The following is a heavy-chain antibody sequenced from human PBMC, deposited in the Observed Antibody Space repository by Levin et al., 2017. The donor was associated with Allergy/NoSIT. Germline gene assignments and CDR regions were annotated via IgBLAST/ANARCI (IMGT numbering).Heavy chain of an antibody. D-gene: IGHD3-3*01. Sequence: GGSLRLSCAASGFTFSSYAMHWVRQAPGKGLEWVAVISYDGSNKYYADSVKGRFTISRDNSKNTLYLQMNSLRAEDTAVYYCARDYQGDDFWSGYYRRQYNWFDPWGQGTLVTVSS. CDR1: GFTFSSYA. CDR2: ISYDGSNK. J-gene: IGHJ5*02. V-gene: IGHV3-30-3*01. CDR3: ARDYQGDDFWSGYYRRQYNWFDP.